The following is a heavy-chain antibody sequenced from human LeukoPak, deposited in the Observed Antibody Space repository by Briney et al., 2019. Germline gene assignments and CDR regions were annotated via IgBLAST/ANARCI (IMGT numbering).Heavy chain of an antibody. CDR3: AREGVDGSGSYDY. J-gene: IGHJ4*02. V-gene: IGHV4-39*07. CDR2: IYYSGST. CDR1: GGSISSSSYY. D-gene: IGHD3-10*01. Sequence: SETLSLTCTVSGGSISSSSYYWGWIRQPPGKGLEWIGSIYYSGSTYYNPSLKSRVTISVDTSKNQFSLKLSSVTAADTAVYYCAREGVDGSGSYDYWGRETLVTVSS.